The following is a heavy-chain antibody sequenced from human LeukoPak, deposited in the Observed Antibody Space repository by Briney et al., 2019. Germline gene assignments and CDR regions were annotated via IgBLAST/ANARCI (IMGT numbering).Heavy chain of an antibody. Sequence: SETLSHTCTVSGGSISSSSYYWGWIRQPPGKGLEWIGSIYYSGSTYYNPSLKSRVTISVDTSKNQFSLKLSSVTAADTAVYYCAKTGYIVVVPAAIYYYYYMDVWGKGTTVTVSS. CDR2: IYYSGST. V-gene: IGHV4-39*07. J-gene: IGHJ6*03. CDR1: GGSISSSSYY. CDR3: AKTGYIVVVPAAIYYYYYMDV. D-gene: IGHD2-2*01.